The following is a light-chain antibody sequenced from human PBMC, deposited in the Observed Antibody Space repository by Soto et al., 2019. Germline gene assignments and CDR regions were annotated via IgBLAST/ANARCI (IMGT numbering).Light chain of an antibody. J-gene: IGLJ1*01. V-gene: IGLV2-14*01. CDR2: DVN. CDR1: SSDIGAFDL. Sequence: QSALIQPASVSGSPGQSITISCTGTSSDIGAFDLVSWYQQHPGKAPKVMIYDVNIRPSGVSSRFSGSKSGNTASLAISGLQAEDEADYYCSSYTITSTRLFGTGTKVTVL. CDR3: SSYTITSTRL.